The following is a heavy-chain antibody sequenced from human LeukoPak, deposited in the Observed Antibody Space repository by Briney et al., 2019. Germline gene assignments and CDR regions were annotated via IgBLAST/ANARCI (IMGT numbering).Heavy chain of an antibody. CDR1: GYTFTSYD. V-gene: IGHV1-8*01. D-gene: IGHD3-22*01. CDR2: TKPNSGNT. J-gene: IGHJ4*02. Sequence: ASVKVSCKASGYTFTSYDINWVRQATGQGLEWMGWTKPNSGNTGYAQKFQGRVTMTRNTSISTAYMELSSLRSEDTAVYYCARVTYDSSGYYYFDYWGQGTLVTVSS. CDR3: ARVTYDSSGYYYFDY.